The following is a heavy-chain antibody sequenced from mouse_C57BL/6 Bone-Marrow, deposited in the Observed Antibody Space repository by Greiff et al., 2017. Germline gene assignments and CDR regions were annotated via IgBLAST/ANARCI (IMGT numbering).Heavy chain of an antibody. CDR2: IDPENGDT. Sequence: VQLQQSGAELVRPGASVKLSCTASGFNIKDDYMHWVKQRPEQGLEWIGWIDPENGDTEYASKFQGKATITADPSSNTAYLQLSSLTSEDTAVYYCTTAQATEFDYWGQGTTLTVSS. CDR1: GFNIKDDY. J-gene: IGHJ2*01. V-gene: IGHV14-4*01. D-gene: IGHD3-2*02. CDR3: TTAQATEFDY.